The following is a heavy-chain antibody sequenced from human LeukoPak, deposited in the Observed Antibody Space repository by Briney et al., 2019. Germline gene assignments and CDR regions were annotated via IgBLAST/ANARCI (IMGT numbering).Heavy chain of an antibody. Sequence: GGSLRLSCAASGFIFSLYCMHWVRQAPGKGPMWVSRICPDGTGISYADSVKARFTTSRDNAKNTVYLQMNGLREEDTAVYYCVRDFRSADYWGQGTLVTVSS. J-gene: IGHJ4*02. CDR3: VRDFRSADY. V-gene: IGHV3-74*01. CDR1: GFIFSLYC. CDR2: ICPDGTGI.